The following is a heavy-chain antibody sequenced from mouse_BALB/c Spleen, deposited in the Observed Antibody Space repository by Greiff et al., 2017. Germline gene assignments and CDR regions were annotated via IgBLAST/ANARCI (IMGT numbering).Heavy chain of an antibody. CDR2: IDPENGDT. Sequence: EVQVVESGAELVRSGASVKLSCTASGFNIKDYYMHWVKQRPEQGLEWIGWIDPENGDTEYAPKFQGKATMTADTSSNTAYLQLSSLTSEDTAVYYCNACNYGSSYCWFAYWGQGTLVTVSA. V-gene: IGHV14-4*02. D-gene: IGHD1-1*01. J-gene: IGHJ3*01. CDR1: GFNIKDYY. CDR3: NACNYGSSYCWFAY.